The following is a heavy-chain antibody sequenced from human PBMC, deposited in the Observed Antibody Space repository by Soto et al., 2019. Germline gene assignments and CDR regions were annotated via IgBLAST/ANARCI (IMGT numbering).Heavy chain of an antibody. V-gene: IGHV4-39*01. D-gene: IGHD3-10*01. CDR3: ARSPLVRGIIPYYFDS. CDR1: GGSINNSSFY. J-gene: IGHJ4*02. CDR2: SYYSGSA. Sequence: QLQLQESGPGLVKPSETLSLTCTVSGGSINNSSFYWGWVRQPPGKRLEWIGSSYYSGSACYNPSLKSSLTISVDTSTNRFSLNLSSATAADTAGYFCARSPLVRGIIPYYFDSWGQGTLVTVSS.